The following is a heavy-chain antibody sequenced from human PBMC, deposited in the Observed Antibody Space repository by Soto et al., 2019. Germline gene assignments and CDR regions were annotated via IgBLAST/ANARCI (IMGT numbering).Heavy chain of an antibody. CDR3: ASVNWGSGSYYNSFYYYYGMDV. CDR1: GFTFSSYA. D-gene: IGHD3-10*01. CDR2: ISGSGGST. J-gene: IGHJ6*02. V-gene: IGHV3-23*01. Sequence: PGGSLRLSCAASGFTFSSYAMSWVRQAPGKGLEWVSAISGSGGSTYYADSVKGRFTISRDNSKNTLYLQMNSLRAEDTAVYYCASVNWGSGSYYNSFYYYYGMDVWGQGTTVTVSS.